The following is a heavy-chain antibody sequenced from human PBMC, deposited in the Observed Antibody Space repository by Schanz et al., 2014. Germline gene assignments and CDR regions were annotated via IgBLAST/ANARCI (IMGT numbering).Heavy chain of an antibody. CDR2: LTGSGTTT. Sequence: QVQLVESGGGLVKPGGSLRLSCAASGFTFSDYYMSWIRQAPGKGLEWVSALTGSGTTTYYADSVKGRFTISRDNSMNTLHLQMDGLRVEDTAVYYCAGAVATIRADSFDIWGQGTMVAVSS. V-gene: IGHV3-11*04. CDR1: GFTFSDYY. D-gene: IGHD5-12*01. J-gene: IGHJ3*02. CDR3: AGAVATIRADSFDI.